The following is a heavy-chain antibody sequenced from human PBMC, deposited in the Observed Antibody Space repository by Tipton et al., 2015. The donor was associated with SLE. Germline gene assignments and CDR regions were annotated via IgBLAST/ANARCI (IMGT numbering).Heavy chain of an antibody. CDR3: ARGGKWELTRSFVY. J-gene: IGHJ4*02. Sequence: QSEAEVKKPGASVRVSCKASGYTFTKNDMNWVRQAAGQGLEWVGWMNPDNGNINYAQKLQGRVTMTTDTSTSTAYMELRSLRSDDTAVYYCARGGKWELTRSFVYWGQGTLVTVSS. V-gene: IGHV1-18*01. CDR1: GYTFTKND. CDR2: MNPDNGNI. D-gene: IGHD1-26*01.